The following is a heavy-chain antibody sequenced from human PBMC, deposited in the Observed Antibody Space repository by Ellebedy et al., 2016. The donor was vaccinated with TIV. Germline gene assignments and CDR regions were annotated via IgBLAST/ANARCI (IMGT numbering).Heavy chain of an antibody. CDR2: IIPIFGTA. V-gene: IGHV1-69*13. D-gene: IGHD3-16*02. Sequence: SVKVSCXASGGTFSSYAISWVRQAPGQGLEWMGGIIPIFGTANYAQKFQGRVTITADESTSTAYMELSSLRSEDTAVYYCATAVTFGGVIAPFEDWGQGTLVTVSS. CDR1: GGTFSSYA. J-gene: IGHJ4*02. CDR3: ATAVTFGGVIAPFED.